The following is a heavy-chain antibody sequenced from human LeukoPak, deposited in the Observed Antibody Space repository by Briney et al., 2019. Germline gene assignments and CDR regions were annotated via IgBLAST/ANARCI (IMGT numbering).Heavy chain of an antibody. CDR3: ASIVGGNSYFDS. CDR1: SGSISSYY. V-gene: IGHV4-59*01. J-gene: IGHJ4*02. CDR2: VYHSGTT. Sequence: SETLSLTYTVSSGSISSYYWRWLRQPPGKGLEGLAYVYHSGTTNYNPSLKIRVTISVDTSKNQFSLKVGFVTAADTAAYYCASIVGGNSYFDSWGQGTLVTVSS. D-gene: IGHD4-23*01.